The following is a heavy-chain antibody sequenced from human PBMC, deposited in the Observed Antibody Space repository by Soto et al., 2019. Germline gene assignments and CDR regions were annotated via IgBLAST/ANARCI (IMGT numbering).Heavy chain of an antibody. V-gene: IGHV4-61*01. Sequence: PSETLSLTCTVSGGSVSSGSYYWSWIRQPPGKGLEWIGYIYYSGSTNYNPSLKSRVTISVDTSKNQFSLKLSSVTAADTAVYYCARVNAHSAMVTGSFDYRGPGTLVTVTT. CDR3: ARVNAHSAMVTGSFDY. J-gene: IGHJ4*02. D-gene: IGHD5-18*01. CDR1: GGSVSSGSYY. CDR2: IYYSGST.